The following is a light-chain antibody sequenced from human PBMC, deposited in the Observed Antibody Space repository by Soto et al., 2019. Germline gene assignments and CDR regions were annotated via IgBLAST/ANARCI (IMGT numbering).Light chain of an antibody. CDR2: GAS. V-gene: IGKV3-15*01. J-gene: IGKJ1*01. Sequence: EIVMTQSPATLSVSPGERATLSCRASQSVSSNLAWYQQKPGQAPRLLIFGASTRATGIPVRFSGSGSGTEFNLTISSLQSEDFAVYYCQQFLNWPETFGQGTKVEIK. CDR3: QQFLNWPET. CDR1: QSVSSN.